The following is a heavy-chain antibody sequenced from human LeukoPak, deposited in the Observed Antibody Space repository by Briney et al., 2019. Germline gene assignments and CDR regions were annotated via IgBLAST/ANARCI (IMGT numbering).Heavy chain of an antibody. V-gene: IGHV3-20*04. Sequence: GGSLRLSCATSGFTFDDYGMSWVRQAPGEGLEWVSGINWNGGSTGYADSVKGRFTISRDNAKNSLYLQMNSLRAEDTALYYCARDGVCSSTSCLLFDYWGQGTLVTVSS. CDR1: GFTFDDYG. J-gene: IGHJ4*02. CDR3: ARDGVCSSTSCLLFDY. CDR2: INWNGGST. D-gene: IGHD2-2*01.